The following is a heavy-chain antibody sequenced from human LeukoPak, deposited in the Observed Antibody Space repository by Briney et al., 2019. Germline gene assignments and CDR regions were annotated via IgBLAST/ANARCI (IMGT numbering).Heavy chain of an antibody. D-gene: IGHD4-17*01. V-gene: IGHV3-23*01. Sequence: PGGSLRLSCAASGFTFSSYAMNWVRQAPGKGLEWVSAISGSGDSTYYADSVKGRFTISRDNTKNSLYLQMDSLTADDTAVYFCACLRGPSDYWGQGTLVTVSS. CDR2: ISGSGDST. J-gene: IGHJ4*02. CDR1: GFTFSSYA. CDR3: ACLRGPSDY.